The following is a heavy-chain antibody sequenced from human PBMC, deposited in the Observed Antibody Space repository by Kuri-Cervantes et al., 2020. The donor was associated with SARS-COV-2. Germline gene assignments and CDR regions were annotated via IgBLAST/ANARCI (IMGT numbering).Heavy chain of an antibody. Sequence: SVKVSCKASGGTFRGYAVSWVRQAPGPGLEWMGDSIPVLSATNYAQRFQGRVTISADESTRSAYLELSSLTSEDTAVYYCAKEIQYSYKRTNFDSWGQGTLVTVSS. CDR1: GGTFRGYA. J-gene: IGHJ4*02. CDR3: AKEIQYSYKRTNFDS. CDR2: SIPVLSAT. V-gene: IGHV1-69*13. D-gene: IGHD1-14*01.